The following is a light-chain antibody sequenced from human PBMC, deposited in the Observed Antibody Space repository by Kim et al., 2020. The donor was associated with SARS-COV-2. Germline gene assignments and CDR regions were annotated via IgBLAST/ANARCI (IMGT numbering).Light chain of an antibody. CDR2: DAS. CDR1: QSVSTY. Sequence: DTVLTQFPATLSLSPGERATLSCKASQSVSTYLAWYQHKPGPAPRLLIHDASTRATGIPPRFSGSGSGTDFTLTVTSLEPEDFAIYYCQQRSNWPPTFGGGTKL. CDR3: QQRSNWPPT. V-gene: IGKV3-11*01. J-gene: IGKJ4*01.